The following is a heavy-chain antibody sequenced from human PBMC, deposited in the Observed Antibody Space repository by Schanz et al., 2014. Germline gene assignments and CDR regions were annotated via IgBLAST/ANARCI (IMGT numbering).Heavy chain of an antibody. CDR1: GYTFTSNA. V-gene: IGHV7-4-1*02. CDR2: INTDTGNP. Sequence: QVHLVQSGSELKKPGASVKVSCKASGYTFTSNALNWVRQAPGQGLEWMGYINTDTGNPTAAQGFTGRFVFSLDTSVSTAYLQISSLKAEDTAVYYCARGGVVVVTAALNWFDPWGQGTLVTVSS. J-gene: IGHJ5*02. D-gene: IGHD2-15*01. CDR3: ARGGVVVVTAALNWFDP.